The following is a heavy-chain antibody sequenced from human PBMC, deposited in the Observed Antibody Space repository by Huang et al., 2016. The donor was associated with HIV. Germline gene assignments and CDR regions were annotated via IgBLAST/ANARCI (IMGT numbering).Heavy chain of an antibody. Sequence: EVQLVESGGGLVKPGGSLRLSCAASGFTFSKAWMSWVRQAPGKGLEWVGRIKSKTDGGTTDDTAPMKGRFTISRDDSRNTLYLQMNSLKTEDTAVYYCTTHLDYYDSSGYYFGNYWGQGTLVTVSS. D-gene: IGHD3-22*01. J-gene: IGHJ4*02. CDR1: GFTFSKAW. V-gene: IGHV3-15*01. CDR3: TTHLDYYDSSGYYFGNY. CDR2: IKSKTDGGTT.